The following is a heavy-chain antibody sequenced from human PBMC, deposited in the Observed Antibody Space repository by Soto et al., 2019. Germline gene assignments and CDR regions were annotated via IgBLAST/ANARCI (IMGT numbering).Heavy chain of an antibody. D-gene: IGHD1-20*01. V-gene: IGHV3-7*01. CDR2: MNEDANTK. J-gene: IGHJ3*02. CDR1: GFSFKTSW. CDR3: AAYNTSRHAAFDI. Sequence: GGSLRLSCEVSGFSFKTSWMSWVRQAPRKGLEWLANMNEDANTKYYVDSVKGRFTILGDSAGNSLFLKMASLRAEDTAVYFCAAYNTSRHAAFDIWGRGTLVTVSS.